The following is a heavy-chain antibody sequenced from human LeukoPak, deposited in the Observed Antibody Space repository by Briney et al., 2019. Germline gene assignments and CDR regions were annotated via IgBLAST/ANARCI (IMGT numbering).Heavy chain of an antibody. CDR2: IYWDDDK. CDR1: GFSLSTNDVG. D-gene: IGHD6-6*01. J-gene: IGHJ4*02. CDR3: AFSKYSRSDFDS. Sequence: ESGPTLLKPTQTLTLTCTFSGFSLSTNDVGVGWIRQPAGEALEWLALIYWDDDKRYSPSQKSRLTITKDTSKNQVVLTMANMDPADTATYYCAFSKYSRSDFDSWGQGTLVTVSS. V-gene: IGHV2-5*02.